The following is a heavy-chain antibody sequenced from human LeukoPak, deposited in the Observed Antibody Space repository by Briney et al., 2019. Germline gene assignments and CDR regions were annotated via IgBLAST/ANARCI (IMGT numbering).Heavy chain of an antibody. CDR1: GGSISSYY. CDR3: ARGYCTNGVCYIGPFDY. Sequence: SETLSLTCTVSGGSISSYYWSWIRQPPGKGLEWIGYVYYSGSTNYNPSLKSRVTISVDTSKNQFSLKLSSVTAADTAVYYCARGYCTNGVCYIGPFDYWGQGTLVTVSS. CDR2: VYYSGST. D-gene: IGHD2-8*01. V-gene: IGHV4-59*01. J-gene: IGHJ4*02.